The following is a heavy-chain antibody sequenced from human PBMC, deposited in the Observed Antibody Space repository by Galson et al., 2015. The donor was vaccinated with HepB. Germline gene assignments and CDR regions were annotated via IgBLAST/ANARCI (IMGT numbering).Heavy chain of an antibody. CDR3: ARSSRDFWSGYYRYYYYYMDV. Sequence: SLRLSCAASGFTFSSYAMHWVRQAPGKGLEWVAVISYDGSNKYYADSVKGRFTISRDNSKNTLYLQMNSLRAEDSAVYYCARSSRDFWSGYYRYYYYYMDVWGKGTTVTVSS. V-gene: IGHV3-30-3*01. CDR1: GFTFSSYA. D-gene: IGHD3-3*01. J-gene: IGHJ6*03. CDR2: ISYDGSNK.